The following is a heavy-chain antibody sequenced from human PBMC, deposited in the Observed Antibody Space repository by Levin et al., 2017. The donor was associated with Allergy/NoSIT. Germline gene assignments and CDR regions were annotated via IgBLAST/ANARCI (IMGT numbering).Heavy chain of an antibody. CDR2: ISAYNGNT. Sequence: KLGESLKISCKASGYTFTSYGISWVRQAPGQGLEWMGWISAYNGNTNYAQKLQGRVTMTTDTSTSTAYMELRSLRSDDTAVYYCARDWLSSGYSLYYYYYGMDVWGQGTTVTVSS. V-gene: IGHV1-18*01. D-gene: IGHD3-22*01. CDR1: GYTFTSYG. CDR3: ARDWLSSGYSLYYYYYGMDV. J-gene: IGHJ6*02.